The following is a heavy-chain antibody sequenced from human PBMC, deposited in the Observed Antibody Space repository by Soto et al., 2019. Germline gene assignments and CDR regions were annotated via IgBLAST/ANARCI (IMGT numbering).Heavy chain of an antibody. CDR3: AFLPSYCSSTSCYVDY. V-gene: IGHV1-69*02. CDR2: IIPILGIA. Sequence: ASVKVSCKASGGTFSSYTISWVRQAPGQGLEWMGRIIPILGIANYAQKFQGRVTITADKSTSTAYMVLSSLRSEDTAVYYCAFLPSYCSSTSCYVDYWGQGTLVTVSS. CDR1: GGTFSSYT. J-gene: IGHJ4*02. D-gene: IGHD2-2*01.